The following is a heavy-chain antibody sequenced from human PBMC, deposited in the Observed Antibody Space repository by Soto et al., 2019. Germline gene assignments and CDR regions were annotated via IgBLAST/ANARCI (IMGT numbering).Heavy chain of an antibody. D-gene: IGHD2-21*02. CDR3: ARQRIAYCGGDCYTRTAHYFDY. V-gene: IGHV5-51*01. CDR1: EYSFTSYW. CDR2: IYPGDSDT. J-gene: IGHJ4*02. Sequence: PGESLKISCKGSEYSFTSYWIGWVRQMPGKGLEWMGIIYPGDSDTRYSPSFQGQVTISADKSISTAYLQWSSLKASDTAMYCCARQRIAYCGGDCYTRTAHYFDYWGQGTLVTVSS.